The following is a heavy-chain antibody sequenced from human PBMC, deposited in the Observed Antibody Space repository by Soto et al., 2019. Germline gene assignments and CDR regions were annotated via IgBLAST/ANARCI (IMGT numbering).Heavy chain of an antibody. D-gene: IGHD6-13*01. CDR3: TRHPPYSGHYYYYMDV. Sequence: PGGSLRLSCAASGFTFSGSAMHWVRQASGKGLEWVGRIRSKANSYATAYAASVKGRFTISRDDSKNTAYLQMNSLKTEDTAVYYCTRHPPYSGHYYYYMDVWGKGTTVTVSS. CDR2: IRSKANSYAT. CDR1: GFTFSGSA. J-gene: IGHJ6*03. V-gene: IGHV3-73*01.